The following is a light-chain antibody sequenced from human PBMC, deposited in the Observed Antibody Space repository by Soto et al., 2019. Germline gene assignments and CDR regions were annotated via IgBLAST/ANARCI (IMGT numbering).Light chain of an antibody. J-gene: IGLJ2*01. CDR1: SSDVDSYNR. CDR2: EVS. V-gene: IGLV2-18*02. CDR3: SSYKTSMTV. Sequence: QSALTQPRSVSGSPGQSVTISCTGISSDVDSYNRVSWYQQPPGTAPKLMIYEVSNRPSGVPDRFSGSKSGNTASLTISGLQAEDEAYYFCSSYKTSMTVFGGGTKLTV.